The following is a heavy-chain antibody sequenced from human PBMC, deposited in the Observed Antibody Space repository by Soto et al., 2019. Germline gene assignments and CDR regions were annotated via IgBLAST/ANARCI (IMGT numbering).Heavy chain of an antibody. V-gene: IGHV1-18*01. Sequence: ASVKVSCKASGYTFTSYGISWVRQAPGQGLEWMGWISAYNGNTNYAQKLQGRVTMTTDTSTSTAYMELRGLRSDDTAVYYCARDPTAAYYDYIWGSYRYMDVWGKGTTVTVS. CDR2: ISAYNGNT. D-gene: IGHD3-16*02. CDR3: ARDPTAAYYDYIWGSYRYMDV. J-gene: IGHJ6*03. CDR1: GYTFTSYG.